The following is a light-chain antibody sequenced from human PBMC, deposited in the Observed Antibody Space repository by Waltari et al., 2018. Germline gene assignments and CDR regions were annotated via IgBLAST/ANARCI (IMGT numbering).Light chain of an antibody. Sequence: QSVLTQPPSASGTPGQRVTISCSGSSSNIGSNTVNWYQQLPGTAPKPPIYSNDPRPSGVSDRFTGAKSGTSTTLAISGLQSEDEAYYYDASWDDSLNGHVFGTGTKVTVL. CDR1: SSNIGSNT. V-gene: IGLV1-44*01. CDR2: SND. CDR3: ASWDDSLNGHV. J-gene: IGLJ1*01.